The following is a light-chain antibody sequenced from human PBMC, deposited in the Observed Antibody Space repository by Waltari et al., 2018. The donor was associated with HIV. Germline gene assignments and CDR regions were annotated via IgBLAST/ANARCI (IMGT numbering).Light chain of an antibody. CDR2: GNT. CDR3: QSYDNSLNAVV. J-gene: IGLJ2*01. Sequence: QSVLTQPPSVSGAPGQRVIISCTGSSSNIGARADVHWYQQLPGAVPKVLIYGNTNRPSGVHDRFSGSKSGASASLAIAGLQTDDEADYYCQSYDNSLNAVVFGGGTRLTVL. V-gene: IGLV1-40*01. CDR1: SSNIGARAD.